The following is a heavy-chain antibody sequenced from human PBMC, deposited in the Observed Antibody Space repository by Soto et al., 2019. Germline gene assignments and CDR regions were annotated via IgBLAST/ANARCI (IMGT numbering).Heavy chain of an antibody. Sequence: SVKVSCKASGGTFSSYTISWVRQAPGQGLEWMGRIIPILGIANYAQKFQGRVTITADKSTSTAYMELSSLRSEDTAVYYCARSLRIAVAGNAFDIWGQGTMVTVSS. CDR2: IIPILGIA. J-gene: IGHJ3*02. CDR1: GGTFSSYT. V-gene: IGHV1-69*02. D-gene: IGHD6-19*01. CDR3: ARSLRIAVAGNAFDI.